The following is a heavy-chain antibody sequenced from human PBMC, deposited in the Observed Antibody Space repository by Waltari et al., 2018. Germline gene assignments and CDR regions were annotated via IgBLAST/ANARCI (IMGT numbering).Heavy chain of an antibody. CDR2: VNPNGGT. CDR1: GYTFSDYY. Sequence: QVQLVQSGAEVKKPGASVKVSCKASGYTFSDYYMYWVRQAPGQGFEWMGWVNPNGGTNYAQNFQGRVTMTRDTSITTAYMELNRLTSDDTALYYCASRGGTQGSFDMWGQGTMVTVFS. CDR3: ASRGGTQGSFDM. D-gene: IGHD1-26*01. J-gene: IGHJ3*02. V-gene: IGHV1-2*02.